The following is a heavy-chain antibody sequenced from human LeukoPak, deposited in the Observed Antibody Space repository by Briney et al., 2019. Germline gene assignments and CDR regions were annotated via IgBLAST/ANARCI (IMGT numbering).Heavy chain of an antibody. Sequence: SQTLSLTCTVSGGSISYGGYYWTWIRQHPGKGLEWIGYMHYSGDTHYNPSLKSRVTISVDTSKNQFSLKLSSVTAADTAVYYCARDIAMTTVTRRGLAFDIWGQGTMVTVSS. V-gene: IGHV4-31*03. CDR3: ARDIAMTTVTRRGLAFDI. CDR1: GGSISYGGYY. D-gene: IGHD4-17*01. CDR2: MHYSGDT. J-gene: IGHJ3*02.